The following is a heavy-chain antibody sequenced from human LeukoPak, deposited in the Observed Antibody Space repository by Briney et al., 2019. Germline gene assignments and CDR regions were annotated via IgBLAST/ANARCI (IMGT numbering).Heavy chain of an antibody. CDR2: INPNSGGT. CDR3: ARDNSVGDNAWWFDS. J-gene: IGHJ5*01. D-gene: IGHD1-26*01. V-gene: IGHV1-2*02. Sequence: GASVKVSCKASGYTFTGYYMHWVRQAPGQGLEWMGWINPNSGGTNYAQKFQGRVTMTRDMSTSTDYMELSSLRSEDTAIYYCARDNSVGDNAWWFDSWGQGTLVTVSS. CDR1: GYTFTGYY.